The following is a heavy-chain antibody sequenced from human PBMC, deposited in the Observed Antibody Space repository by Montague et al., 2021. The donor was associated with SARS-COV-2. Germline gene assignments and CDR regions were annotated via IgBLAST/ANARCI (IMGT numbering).Heavy chain of an antibody. V-gene: IGHV4-34*01. J-gene: IGHJ5*02. CDR2: INHSGNT. CDR3: ARGADYDFWSGYLRYKWFDP. CDR1: GGSLSGYY. Sequence: SETLSLTCAVYGGSLSGYYWAWIRQTPGKGLERIGGINHSGNTNYNPSLKSRLTISVDTSKKQFSLKLSSVTTADTAVYYCARGADYDFWSGYLRYKWFDPWGLGTPVTVSS. D-gene: IGHD3-3*01.